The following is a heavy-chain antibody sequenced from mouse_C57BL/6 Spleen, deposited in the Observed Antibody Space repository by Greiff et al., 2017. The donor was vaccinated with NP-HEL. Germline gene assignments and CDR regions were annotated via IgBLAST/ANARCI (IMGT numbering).Heavy chain of an antibody. J-gene: IGHJ1*03. D-gene: IGHD1-1*02. Sequence: EVKLMESGGDLVKPGGSLKLSCAASGFTFSSYGMSWVRQTPDKRLEWVATISSGGSYTYYPDSVKGRFTISRDNAKNTLYLQMSSLKSEDTAMYYCARQYGWYFDVWGTGTTVTVSS. V-gene: IGHV5-6*01. CDR3: ARQYGWYFDV. CDR1: GFTFSSYG. CDR2: ISSGGSYT.